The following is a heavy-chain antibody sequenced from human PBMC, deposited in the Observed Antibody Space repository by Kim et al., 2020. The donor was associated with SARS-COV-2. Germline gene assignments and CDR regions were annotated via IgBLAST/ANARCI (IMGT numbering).Heavy chain of an antibody. CDR2: INHSGST. Sequence: SETLSLTCAVYGGSFSGYYWSWIRQPPGKGLEWIGEINHSGSTNYNPSLKSRVTISVDTSKNQFSLKLSSVTAADTAVYYCARAPAVAGAVGYYYYYGMDVWGQGTTVTVSS. D-gene: IGHD6-19*01. J-gene: IGHJ6*02. CDR1: GGSFSGYY. V-gene: IGHV4-34*01. CDR3: ARAPAVAGAVGYYYYYGMDV.